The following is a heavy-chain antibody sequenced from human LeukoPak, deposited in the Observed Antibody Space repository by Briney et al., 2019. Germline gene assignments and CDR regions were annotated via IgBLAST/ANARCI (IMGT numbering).Heavy chain of an antibody. J-gene: IGHJ4*02. CDR3: ARGGSLLVAATFDY. D-gene: IGHD2-15*01. CDR2: IYSGGST. CDR1: GFTVITNY. Sequence: GGSLRLSCAVSGFTVITNYMSWVRQAPGKGLEWVSVIYSGGSTYYADSVKGRFTISRDSSKNTLYLQMNSLRAEDTAVYYCARGGSLLVAATFDYWGQGTLVTVSS. V-gene: IGHV3-66*01.